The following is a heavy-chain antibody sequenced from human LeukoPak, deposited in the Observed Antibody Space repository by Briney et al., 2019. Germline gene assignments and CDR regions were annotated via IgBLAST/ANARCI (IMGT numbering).Heavy chain of an antibody. CDR1: GFTFSSYG. CDR3: AKDHRYCSSTSCYVDY. CDR2: IRYDGSNK. J-gene: IGHJ4*02. Sequence: GGSLRLSCAASGFTFSSYGMHWVRQAPGKGLEWVAFIRYDGSNKYYADSVKSRFTISRDNSKNTLYLQMNSLRAEDTAVYYCAKDHRYCSSTSCYVDYWGQGTLVTVSS. V-gene: IGHV3-30*02. D-gene: IGHD2-2*01.